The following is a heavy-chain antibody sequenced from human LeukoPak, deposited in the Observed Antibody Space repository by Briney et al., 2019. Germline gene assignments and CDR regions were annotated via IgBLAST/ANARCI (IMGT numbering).Heavy chain of an antibody. CDR2: MDPKRGNT. D-gene: IGHD6-13*01. V-gene: IGHV1-8*01. CDR1: GYSLTSFD. Sequence: ASVKVSCKASGYSLTSFDINWVRQGSGQGLEWMGWMDPKRGNTGYAPTFQGRVTITRDTSIDTAFMELSSLRPDDTAVYYCARGGSSSSYYNNYGMDVWGQGTTITVSS. CDR3: ARGGSSSSYYNNYGMDV. J-gene: IGHJ6*02.